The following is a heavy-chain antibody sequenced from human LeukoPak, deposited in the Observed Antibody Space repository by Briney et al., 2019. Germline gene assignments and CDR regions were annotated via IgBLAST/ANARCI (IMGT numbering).Heavy chain of an antibody. J-gene: IGHJ6*03. D-gene: IGHD2-2*01. CDR3: ARDQGYCSSTSCYFYYYYYMDV. Sequence: ASVKVSCKASGYTFTSYGISWVRQAPGQGLEWMGWISAYNGNTNYAQKLQGRVTMTTDTSTSTAYMELRSLRSDDTAVYYCARDQGYCSSTSCYFYYYYYMDVWGKGTTVTVSS. V-gene: IGHV1-18*01. CDR1: GYTFTSYG. CDR2: ISAYNGNT.